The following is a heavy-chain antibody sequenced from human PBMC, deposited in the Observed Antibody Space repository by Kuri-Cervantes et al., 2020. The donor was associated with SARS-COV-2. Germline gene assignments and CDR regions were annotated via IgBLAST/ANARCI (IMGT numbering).Heavy chain of an antibody. V-gene: IGHV1-18*01. Sequence: ASVKVSCKASGYTFTSYGISWVRPAPGQGLEWMGWISAYNGNTNYAQKLQGRVTMTTDTSTSTAYMELSSLRSEDTAVYYCARKYSSGWYYFDYWGQGTLVTVSS. D-gene: IGHD6-19*01. CDR3: ARKYSSGWYYFDY. J-gene: IGHJ4*02. CDR1: GYTFTSYG. CDR2: ISAYNGNT.